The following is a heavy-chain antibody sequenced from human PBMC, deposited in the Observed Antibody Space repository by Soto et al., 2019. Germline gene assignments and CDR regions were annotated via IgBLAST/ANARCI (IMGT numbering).Heavy chain of an antibody. CDR3: ARDPWAADY. D-gene: IGHD3-16*01. J-gene: IGHJ4*02. V-gene: IGHV3-15*07. CDR1: GFTFNNAW. Sequence: GGSLRLSCAASGFTFNNAWINWVRQAPGKGLEWVGRIKSKTDGGTPDYADSVRGRFTISRDNSKNTVNLQMNSLRAEDTAVYYCARDPWAADYWGQGTLVTVSS. CDR2: IKSKTDGGTP.